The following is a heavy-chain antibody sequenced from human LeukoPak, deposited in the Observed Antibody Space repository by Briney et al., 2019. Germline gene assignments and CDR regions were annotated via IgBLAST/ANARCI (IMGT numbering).Heavy chain of an antibody. Sequence: ASVKVSCKACRYTFAGYSMQWVRQPPGRGLEWMGWINPDSGGTNYAQKFQGRVTMTEDTSISTAYMELSRLTSDDTAVYYCARGRGSYSLDYWGQGTLVTVSS. J-gene: IGHJ4*02. CDR2: INPDSGGT. V-gene: IGHV1-2*02. CDR1: RYTFAGYS. CDR3: ARGRGSYSLDY. D-gene: IGHD1-26*01.